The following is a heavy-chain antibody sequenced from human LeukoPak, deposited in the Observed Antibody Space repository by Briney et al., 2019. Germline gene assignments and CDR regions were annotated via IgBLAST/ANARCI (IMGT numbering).Heavy chain of an antibody. CDR1: EFTFSSYA. CDR2: ISYDGSNK. J-gene: IGHJ5*02. D-gene: IGHD2-15*01. Sequence: GRSLRLSCAASEFTFSSYAMHWVRQAPGKGLEWVAVISYDGSNKYYADSVKGRFTISRDNSKNTLYLQMNSLRAEDTAVYYCARDAGVVVAYNCFDPWGQGTLVTVS. V-gene: IGHV3-30-3*01. CDR3: ARDAGVVVAYNCFDP.